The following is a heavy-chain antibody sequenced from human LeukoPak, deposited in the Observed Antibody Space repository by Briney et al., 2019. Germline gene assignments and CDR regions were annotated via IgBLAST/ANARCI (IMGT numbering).Heavy chain of an antibody. CDR1: GFTFSSYG. CDR3: ARVGDYYMDV. V-gene: IGHV3-48*01. J-gene: IGHJ6*03. CDR2: ISSSSSTI. Sequence: GGSLRLSCAASGFTFSSYGMNWVRQAPGKGPEWVSYISSSSSTIDYADSVKGRFTISRDNAKNSLYLQMNSLRAEDTAVYYCARVGDYYMDVWAKGTTVTVSS.